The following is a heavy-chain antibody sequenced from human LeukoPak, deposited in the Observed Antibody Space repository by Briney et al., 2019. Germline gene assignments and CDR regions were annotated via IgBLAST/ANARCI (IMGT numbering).Heavy chain of an antibody. CDR2: ISSSGSTI. J-gene: IGHJ4*02. Sequence: GGSLRLSCAASGFTFSDYYMSWIRQAPGKGLEWVSYISSSGSTIYYADSVKGRFTISRDNAKNSLYLQMNSLRAEDTAVYYCAKAMGGNTAMVYFDYWGQGTLVTVSS. D-gene: IGHD5-18*01. CDR3: AKAMGGNTAMVYFDY. CDR1: GFTFSDYY. V-gene: IGHV3-11*01.